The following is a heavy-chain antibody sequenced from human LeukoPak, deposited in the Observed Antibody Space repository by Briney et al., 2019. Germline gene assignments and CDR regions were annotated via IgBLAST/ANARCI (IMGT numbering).Heavy chain of an antibody. CDR3: ARGATTTRYGRFDP. Sequence: GSLRLSCAASGFTFSSSAMSWVRQAPGKGLEWVSAISGSGGSTYYADSVKGRFTISRDNAKNSLSLQMNSLRVEDTAVYYCARGATTTRYGRFDPWGQGTLVTVSS. CDR1: GFTFSSSA. CDR2: ISGSGGST. D-gene: IGHD4-17*01. V-gene: IGHV3-23*01. J-gene: IGHJ5*02.